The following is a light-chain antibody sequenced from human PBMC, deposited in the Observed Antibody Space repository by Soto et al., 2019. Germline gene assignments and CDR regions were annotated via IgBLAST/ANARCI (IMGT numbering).Light chain of an antibody. CDR1: SSNIGAGYD. V-gene: IGLV1-40*01. CDR3: QSYETSLGAHVV. Sequence: QSVLTQPPSVSGSPGQRVTISCTGSSSNIGAGYDVHWYQHLPGTAPKLLIYGNNNRPSGVPDRFSGSKSGTSASLAITGLQSRDAADYYCQSYETSLGAHVVFGGGTKLTVL. J-gene: IGLJ2*01. CDR2: GNN.